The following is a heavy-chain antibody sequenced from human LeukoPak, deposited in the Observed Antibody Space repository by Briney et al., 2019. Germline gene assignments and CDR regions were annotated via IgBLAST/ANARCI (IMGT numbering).Heavy chain of an antibody. V-gene: IGHV3-74*01. J-gene: IGHJ6*03. CDR1: GFTFSSYW. Sequence: GGSLRLSCAASGFTFSSYWMHWVRQTPGKGLVWVSRINSDGSSTSYADSVKGRFTISRDNAKNTLYLQMNSLRAEDTAVYYCARDRVHYYYYMDVWGKGTTVTVSS. CDR2: INSDGSST. CDR3: ARDRVHYYYYMDV.